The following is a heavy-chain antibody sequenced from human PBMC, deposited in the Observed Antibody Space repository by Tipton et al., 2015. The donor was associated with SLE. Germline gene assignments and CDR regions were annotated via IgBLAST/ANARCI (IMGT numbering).Heavy chain of an antibody. V-gene: IGHV4-31*03. CDR2: IHDSGKT. D-gene: IGHD5-18*01. Sequence: LRLSCTVSGGSLRSGDYYWSWIRHQPGKGLEWTGYIHDSGKTVYNPSLQGRLTVSIDTSKNQFSLRLNSVTAADTAVYYCARLAGFSYGFGGFYFDYWGQGILVTVSS. CDR1: GGSLRSGDYY. J-gene: IGHJ4*02. CDR3: ARLAGFSYGFGGFYFDY.